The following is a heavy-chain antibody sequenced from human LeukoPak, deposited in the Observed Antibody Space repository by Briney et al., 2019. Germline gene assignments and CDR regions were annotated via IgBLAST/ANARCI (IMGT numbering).Heavy chain of an antibody. J-gene: IGHJ4*02. V-gene: IGHV1-69*06. CDR3: ARCSPGDSSNFYAVLQY. Sequence: ASVKVSCKASGGTFSSYAVSWVRLTPGQGLEGLGGILPVFGTTTYAQKFQAKVTMTADKSTNTAYLEISSLTSDDTAVYYCARCSPGDSSNFYAVLQYWGQGTQVTVST. CDR1: GGTFSSYA. D-gene: IGHD3-22*01. CDR2: ILPVFGTT.